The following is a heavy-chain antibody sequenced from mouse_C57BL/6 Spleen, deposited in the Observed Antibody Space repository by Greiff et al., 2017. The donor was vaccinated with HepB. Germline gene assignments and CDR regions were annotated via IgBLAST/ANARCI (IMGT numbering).Heavy chain of an antibody. Sequence: QVQLQQSGPELVKPGASVKISCKASGYAFSSSWMNWVKQRPGKGLEWIGRIYPGDGDTNYNGKFKGKATLTADKSSSTAYMQLSSLTSEDSAVYFCAEVFGDYWGQGTSVTVSS. V-gene: IGHV1-82*01. D-gene: IGHD6-2*01. CDR2: IYPGDGDT. CDR3: AEVFGDY. J-gene: IGHJ4*01. CDR1: GYAFSSSW.